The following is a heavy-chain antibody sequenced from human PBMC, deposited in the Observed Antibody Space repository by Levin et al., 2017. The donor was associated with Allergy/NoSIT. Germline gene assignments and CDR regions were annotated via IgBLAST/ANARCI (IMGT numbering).Heavy chain of an antibody. CDR1: GFTFSSYE. J-gene: IGHJ4*02. D-gene: IGHD3-22*01. CDR2: ISSSGSTI. Sequence: SCAASGFTFSSYEMNWVRQAPGKGLEWVSYISSSGSTIYYADSVKGRFTISRDNAKNSLYLQMNSLRAEDTAVYYCARDPNYYYDSSGYYTNGGDYWGQGTLVTVSS. V-gene: IGHV3-48*03. CDR3: ARDPNYYYDSSGYYTNGGDY.